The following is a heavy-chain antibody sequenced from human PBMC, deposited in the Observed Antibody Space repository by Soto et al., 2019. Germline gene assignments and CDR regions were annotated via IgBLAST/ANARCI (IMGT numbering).Heavy chain of an antibody. CDR2: TYPDDSDT. V-gene: IGHV5-51*01. J-gene: IGHJ4*02. CDR1: GFSFTSSW. D-gene: IGHD3-22*01. Sequence: GESLKISCQGSGFSFTSSWIGWVRQMPGKGLEWMGITYPDDSDTRYSPSFQGQVTISADKSISTAYLQWSSLKASDTAMYYCARHRYYDTGAYYSYFDYWGQGTLVTVSS. CDR3: ARHRYYDTGAYYSYFDY.